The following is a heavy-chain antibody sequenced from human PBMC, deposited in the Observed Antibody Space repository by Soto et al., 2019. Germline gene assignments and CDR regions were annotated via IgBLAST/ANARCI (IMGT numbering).Heavy chain of an antibody. D-gene: IGHD6-6*01. Sequence: ASVKVSCKASGYTFFTYGITWVRQAPGQGLEWMGWFSTYDGNTDYAQKLQGRVTMTTDTSTRTAYMELRSLRSDDTAVYYCARKSSSSSWFDPWGQGTLVTVSS. V-gene: IGHV1-18*01. J-gene: IGHJ5*02. CDR1: GYTFFTYG. CDR3: ARKSSSSSWFDP. CDR2: FSTYDGNT.